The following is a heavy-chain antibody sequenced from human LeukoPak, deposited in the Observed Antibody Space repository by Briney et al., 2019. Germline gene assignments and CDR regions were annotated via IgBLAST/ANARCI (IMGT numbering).Heavy chain of an antibody. CDR3: AKGGKYSGWGSPDY. D-gene: IGHD6-6*01. V-gene: IGHV3-23*01. Sequence: GGSLRLSCAASGFTFSTYAMSWVRQAPGQGLEWVSGISGSGGNTYYADTVKGRFTISRDNSYNTLYLQMNSLRAEDTAVYYCAKGGKYSGWGSPDYWGQGTLVTVSS. CDR1: GFTFSTYA. J-gene: IGHJ4*02. CDR2: ISGSGGNT.